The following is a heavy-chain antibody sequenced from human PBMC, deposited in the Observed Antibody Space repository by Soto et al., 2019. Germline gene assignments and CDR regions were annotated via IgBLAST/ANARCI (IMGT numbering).Heavy chain of an antibody. CDR3: ARGRGYSYGFGFGRSYGMDV. Sequence: PSETLSLTCAVSGGSISSGGYSWSWIRQPPGKGLEWIGYIYHSGSTYYNPSLKSRVTISVDRSKNQFSLKLSSVTAADTAVYYCARGRGYSYGFGFGRSYGMDVWGQGIMVTVSS. D-gene: IGHD5-18*01. J-gene: IGHJ6*02. CDR2: IYHSGST. CDR1: GGSISSGGYS. V-gene: IGHV4-30-2*01.